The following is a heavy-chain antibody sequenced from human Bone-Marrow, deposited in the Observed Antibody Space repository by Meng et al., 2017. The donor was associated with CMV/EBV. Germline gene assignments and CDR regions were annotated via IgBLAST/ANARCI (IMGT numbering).Heavy chain of an antibody. Sequence: ASVKVSCKASGYTFTGYYMHWVRQAPGQGLEWMGWINPNSGSTNYAQKFQGRVTMTRDTSISTAYMELSRLRSDDTAVYYCARDPIFGVVPANWFDPWGQGTRVTGSS. CDR2: INPNSGST. V-gene: IGHV1-2*02. CDR3: ARDPIFGVVPANWFDP. J-gene: IGHJ5*02. D-gene: IGHD3-3*01. CDR1: GYTFTGYY.